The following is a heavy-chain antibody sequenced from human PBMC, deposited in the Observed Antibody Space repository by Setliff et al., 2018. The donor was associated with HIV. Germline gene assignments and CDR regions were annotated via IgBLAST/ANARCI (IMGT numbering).Heavy chain of an antibody. V-gene: IGHV1-2*02. D-gene: IGHD3-3*01. CDR1: GYTFTASY. CDR3: ATSTSRFFWNGFYQGGFGSRNSHSFEN. J-gene: IGHJ4*02. CDR2: MHPNSGAT. Sequence: ASVKVSCKTSGYTFTASYLHWVRQAPGQGLQWMGWMHPNSGATKYAQKFRDRVTLTGDTSISTASMKLSSLKSDDTAMYYCATSTSRFFWNGFYQGGFGSRNSHSFENWGQGTLVTVPQ.